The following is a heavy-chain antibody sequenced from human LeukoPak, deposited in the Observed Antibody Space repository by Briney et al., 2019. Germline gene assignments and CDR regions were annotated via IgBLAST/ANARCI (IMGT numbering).Heavy chain of an antibody. CDR2: IYTSGST. CDR1: GGSISSYY. D-gene: IGHD2-8*01. CDR3: ARDTIGEDAFDI. V-gene: IGHV4-4*07. Sequence: SETLSLTCTASGGSISSYYWSWIRQPAGKGLEWIGRIYTSGSTYYNPSLKSRVTISVDTSKNQFSLKLSSVTAADTAVYYCARDTIGEDAFDIWGQGTMVTVSS. J-gene: IGHJ3*02.